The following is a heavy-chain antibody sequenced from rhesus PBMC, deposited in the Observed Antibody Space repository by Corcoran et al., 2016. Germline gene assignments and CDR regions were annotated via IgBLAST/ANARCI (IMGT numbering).Heavy chain of an antibody. Sequence: QLQLQESGPGPVKPSETLSLTCAVSGASIRSSFWFWIRQAPGKGLEWIGDIHGSGSNTMYHASLNSRVTLSIDTPKNQVSLKLSSVTAADTAVYYCARDRGTGTTSFLDDWGQGVLVTVSS. CDR2: IHGSGSNT. V-gene: IGHV4-169*02. J-gene: IGHJ4*01. D-gene: IGHD1-7*02. CDR3: ARDRGTGTTSFLDD. CDR1: GASIRSSF.